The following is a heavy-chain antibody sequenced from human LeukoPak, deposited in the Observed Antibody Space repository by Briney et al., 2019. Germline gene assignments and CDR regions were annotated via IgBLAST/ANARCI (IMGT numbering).Heavy chain of an antibody. CDR2: IYTSGST. D-gene: IGHD3-22*01. CDR3: ARVYYDSSGHHVDY. CDR1: GGSISSDY. J-gene: IGHJ4*02. Sequence: SETLSLTCTVSGGSISSDYWSWIRQPAGKGLEWIGRIYTSGSTNYNPSLKSRVTMSVDTSKNQFTLKLSSVTAADTAVYYCARVYYDSSGHHVDYWGQGTLVTVSS. V-gene: IGHV4-4*07.